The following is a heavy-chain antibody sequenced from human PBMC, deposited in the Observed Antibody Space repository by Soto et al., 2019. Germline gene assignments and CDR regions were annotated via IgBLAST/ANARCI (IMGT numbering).Heavy chain of an antibody. Sequence: QLQLQESGPGLVKPSETLSLTCTVSGGSISSSSYYWGWIRQPPGKGLEWIGSIYYSGSTYYNPSLKRRVTISVDTSKNQCSLKLSSVTAADTAVYYCARLRPRIFGSTPPYGMDVWGQGTTVTVSS. CDR3: ARLRPRIFGSTPPYGMDV. J-gene: IGHJ6*02. D-gene: IGHD2-15*01. CDR2: IYYSGST. V-gene: IGHV4-39*01. CDR1: GGSISSSSYY.